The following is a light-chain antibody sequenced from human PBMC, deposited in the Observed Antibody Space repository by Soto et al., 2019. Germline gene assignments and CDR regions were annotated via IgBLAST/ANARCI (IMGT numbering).Light chain of an antibody. CDR1: SSNIGSGYD. CDR2: GNT. CDR3: QSYDSSNQV. V-gene: IGLV1-40*01. J-gene: IGLJ3*02. Sequence: QSVLTQPPSVSGAPGQRVTISCTGGSSNIGSGYDVHWYQQLPGTAPKLLIYGNTNRPSGVPDRFSASTSATSASLAITGLQAEDEGDYYCQSYDSSNQVFGGGTKLTVL.